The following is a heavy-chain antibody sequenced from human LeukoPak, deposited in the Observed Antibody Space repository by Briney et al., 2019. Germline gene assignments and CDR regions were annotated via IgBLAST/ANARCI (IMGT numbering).Heavy chain of an antibody. CDR2: INPSGGST. CDR1: GYTFTSYY. Sequence: ASVKVSCTASGYTFTSYYMHWVRQAPGQGLEWMGIINPSGGSTSYAQKFQGRVTMTRVTSTSTVYMELSSLRSEDTAVYYCASGYCSSTSCSPYYFDYWGREPWSPSPQ. J-gene: IGHJ4*02. D-gene: IGHD2-2*01. CDR3: ASGYCSSTSCSPYYFDY. V-gene: IGHV1-46*01.